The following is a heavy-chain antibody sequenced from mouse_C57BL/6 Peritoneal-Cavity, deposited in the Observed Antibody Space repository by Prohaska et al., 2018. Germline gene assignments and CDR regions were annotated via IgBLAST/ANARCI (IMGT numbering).Heavy chain of an antibody. V-gene: IGHV4-1*01. CDR3: AAYYSNYWFAF. CDR1: GIDFSRYW. J-gene: IGHJ3*01. Sequence: EVKLFKSGGGPVQPGGSLKLSCSASGIDFSRYWMRRVMPAPSKGLEWIGEMNPDSSTINYAPSLKDKVIISRDNAKNTLYLQMSKVKSKDTALKYSAAYYSNYWFAFWVQEMLFTV. D-gene: IGHD2-5*01. CDR2: MNPDSSTI.